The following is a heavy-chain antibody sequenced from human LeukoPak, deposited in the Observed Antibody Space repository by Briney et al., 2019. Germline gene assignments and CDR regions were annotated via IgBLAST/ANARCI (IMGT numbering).Heavy chain of an antibody. CDR3: ARDPEGDCCPY. CDR1: GFSFSIYG. CDR2: IRYDASNK. D-gene: IGHD2-21*02. Sequence: GGSLRLSCAASGFSFSIYGMHWVRQAPGKGLEWVAFIRYDASNKYYADSVKGRFTISRDNAKNSLYLQMNSLRAEDTAVYYCARDPEGDCCPYWGQGTLVTVSS. V-gene: IGHV3-30*02. J-gene: IGHJ4*02.